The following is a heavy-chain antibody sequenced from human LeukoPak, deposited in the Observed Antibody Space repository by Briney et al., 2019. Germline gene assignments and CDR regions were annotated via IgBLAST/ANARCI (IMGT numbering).Heavy chain of an antibody. Sequence: ASVKVSCKASGGTFSSYAISWVRQAPGQGLEWMGRIIPILGIANYAQKFQGRVTITADKSTSTAYMELSSLRSEDTAVYYCARDGYRLSGYFYYMDVWGKGTTVTVSS. D-gene: IGHD2-2*03. CDR1: GGTFSSYA. J-gene: IGHJ6*03. CDR2: IIPILGIA. V-gene: IGHV1-69*04. CDR3: ARDGYRLSGYFYYMDV.